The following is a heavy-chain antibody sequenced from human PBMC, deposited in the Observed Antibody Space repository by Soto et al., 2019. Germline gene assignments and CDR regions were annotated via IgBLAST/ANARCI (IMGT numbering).Heavy chain of an antibody. J-gene: IGHJ6*02. CDR2: IYYSGST. Sequence: SETLSLTCTVSGGSVSSGSYYWSWIRQPPRKGLEWIGYIYYSGSTHYNPPLKSRVTISVDTSKNQFSLKLSSVTAADTAVYYCARPLYSYGTMDVWGQRTKVTVSS. V-gene: IGHV4-61*01. D-gene: IGHD5-18*01. CDR1: GGSVSSGSYY. CDR3: ARPLYSYGTMDV.